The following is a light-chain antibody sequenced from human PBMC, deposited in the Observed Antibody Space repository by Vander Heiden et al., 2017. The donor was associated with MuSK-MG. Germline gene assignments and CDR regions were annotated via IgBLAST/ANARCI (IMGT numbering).Light chain of an antibody. CDR1: SGHRSYA. Sequence: LVLSKSLSASSSFAASLKLSCTLSSGHRSYAIEWHQQQPDKGPRFLMKLNSDGSHFKGDGIPDRFSGSSSGAERYLTISSLQAEDEADYYCQTWGTGVRVFGGGTKLTVL. J-gene: IGLJ3*02. CDR3: QTWGTGVRV. V-gene: IGLV4-69*01. CDR2: LNSDGSH.